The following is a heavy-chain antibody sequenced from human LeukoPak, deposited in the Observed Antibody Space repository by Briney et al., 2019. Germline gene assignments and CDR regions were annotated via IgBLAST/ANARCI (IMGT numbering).Heavy chain of an antibody. Sequence: SETLSLTCSVSGDSISCFYWSWIRQAAGKGLEWIGRTSSSGNTDYNASLKSRVTMSVDTSKNQLSLKVISVTAADTAVYYCARGRSITIFGAVRTHNWFDPWGQGTLVTVSS. CDR2: TSSSGNT. J-gene: IGHJ5*02. CDR3: ARGRSITIFGAVRTHNWFDP. CDR1: GDSISCFY. D-gene: IGHD3-3*01. V-gene: IGHV4-4*07.